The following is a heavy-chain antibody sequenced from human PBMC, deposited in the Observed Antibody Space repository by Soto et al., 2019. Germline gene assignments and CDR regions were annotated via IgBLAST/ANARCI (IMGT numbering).Heavy chain of an antibody. CDR2: IYYSGST. D-gene: IGHD3-9*01. CDR3: ARATYYDILTGWYFDL. V-gene: IGHV4-61*01. Sequence: QVQLQESGPGLVKPSETLSLTCTVSGGSVSSGSYYWSWIRQPQGKGLEWIGYIYYSGSTNYNPSLKSRVTISVDTSKNQFSLKLSSVTAADTAVYYCARATYYDILTGWYFDLWGRGTLVTVSS. J-gene: IGHJ2*01. CDR1: GGSVSSGSYY.